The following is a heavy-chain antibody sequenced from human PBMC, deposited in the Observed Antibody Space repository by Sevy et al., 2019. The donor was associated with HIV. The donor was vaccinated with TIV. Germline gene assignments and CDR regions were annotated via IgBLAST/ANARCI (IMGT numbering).Heavy chain of an antibody. J-gene: IGHJ4*02. V-gene: IGHV3-7*01. CDR2: MKEDGSER. CDR1: GFSFSSYW. Sequence: GGSLRLSCAASGFSFSSYWMSWVSQAPGKGLESVATMKEDGSERNYVDSVKGRFTISRDNAKNSLYLQMNSLRAEDTAVYYCVREGVGGYSYSLDCWGQGTLVTVSS. D-gene: IGHD5-18*01. CDR3: VREGVGGYSYSLDC.